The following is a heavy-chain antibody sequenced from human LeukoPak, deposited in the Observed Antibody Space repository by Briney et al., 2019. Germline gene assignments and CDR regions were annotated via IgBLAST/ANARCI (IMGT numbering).Heavy chain of an antibody. V-gene: IGHV5-51*01. CDR2: IYPGDSDT. CDR3: ATQSNKVAPSDFDY. CDR1: GYSFTSYW. Sequence: GESLKISCKGFGYSFTSYWIGWVRQMPGKGLEWMGIIYPGDSDTIYSPSFQGQVTFSADKSISTAYLQWSSLKASDTAMYYCATQSNKVAPSDFDYWGQGTLVTVSS. J-gene: IGHJ4*02. D-gene: IGHD5-12*01.